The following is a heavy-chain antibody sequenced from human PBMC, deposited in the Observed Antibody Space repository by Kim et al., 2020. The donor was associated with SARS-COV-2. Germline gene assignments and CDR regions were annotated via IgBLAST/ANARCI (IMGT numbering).Heavy chain of an antibody. V-gene: IGHV3-23*01. CDR1: GFTFSSYA. CDR3: AKDSTELMGIAAYFDY. CDR2: ISGSGGST. D-gene: IGHD6-13*01. J-gene: IGHJ4*02. Sequence: GGSLRLSCAASGFTFSSYAMSWVRQAPGKGLEWVSAISGSGGSTYYADSVKGRFTISRDNSKNTLYLQMNSLRAEDTAVYYCAKDSTELMGIAAYFDYWGQGTLVTVSS.